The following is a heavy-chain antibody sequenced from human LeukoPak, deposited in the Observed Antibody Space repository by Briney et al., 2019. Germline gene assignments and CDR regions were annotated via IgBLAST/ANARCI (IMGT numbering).Heavy chain of an antibody. CDR3: ARLIGGVEMATITLDP. CDR2: IYYSGST. Sequence: PSETLSLTCTVSGGSISSSTYYWGWIRQPPGKGLEWIGSIYYSGSTYYNPSLKSRVTISVDTSKNQFSLKLSSVTAADTAVYYCARLIGGVEMATITLDPWGQGTLVTVSS. J-gene: IGHJ5*02. CDR1: GGSISSSTYY. D-gene: IGHD5-24*01. V-gene: IGHV4-39*07.